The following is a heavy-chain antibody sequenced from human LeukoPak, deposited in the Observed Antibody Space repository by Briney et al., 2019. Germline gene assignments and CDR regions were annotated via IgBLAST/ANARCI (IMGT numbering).Heavy chain of an antibody. Sequence: SETLSLTCIVSNYSISSGYYWGWFRQPPGKGLEWIGSMHHSGSSYQTPSLKSRVTMSVDTSKNQFSLRLSFVTAADTAVYYCARDISARYDYWGQGALVTVSS. CDR2: MHHSGSS. V-gene: IGHV4-38-2*02. D-gene: IGHD1-14*01. CDR1: NYSISSGYY. J-gene: IGHJ4*02. CDR3: ARDISARYDY.